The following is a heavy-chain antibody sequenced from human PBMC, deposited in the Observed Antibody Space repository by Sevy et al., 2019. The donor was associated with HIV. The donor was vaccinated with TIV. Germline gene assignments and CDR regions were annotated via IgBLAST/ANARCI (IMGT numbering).Heavy chain of an antibody. CDR3: ARAYCGAGSSYSLAY. CDR1: GYSFTTYR. V-gene: IGHV1-18*01. D-gene: IGHD2-15*01. J-gene: IGHJ4*02. Sequence: ASVKVSCKASGYSFTTYRITWLRQAPGQGLEWMGWISPHNGDTNYVQNLQGRVTMITDTSTSTAYMELRSLRSDDTAVYYCARAYCGAGSSYSLAYWGQGTRVTVSS. CDR2: ISPHNGDT.